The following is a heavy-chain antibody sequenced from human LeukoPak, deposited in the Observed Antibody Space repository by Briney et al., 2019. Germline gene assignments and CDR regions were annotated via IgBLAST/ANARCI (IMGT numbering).Heavy chain of an antibody. V-gene: IGHV1-18*01. CDR3: ARDLAVVTAFGQHAFDI. J-gene: IGHJ3*02. D-gene: IGHD2-21*02. Sequence: ASVKVSCKASGYTFTNYGIIWVRQAPGQGLEWMGWISVYNGNTNYAQKLQGRVTMTTDTSTSTAYMELRSLRSDDTAVYYCARDLAVVTAFGQHAFDIWGQGTMVTVSS. CDR1: GYTFTNYG. CDR2: ISVYNGNT.